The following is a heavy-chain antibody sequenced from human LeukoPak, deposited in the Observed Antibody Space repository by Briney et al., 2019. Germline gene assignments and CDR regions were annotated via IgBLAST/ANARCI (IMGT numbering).Heavy chain of an antibody. V-gene: IGHV4-59*08. Sequence: SETLSLTRTVSGGSISSYYWSWIRQPPGKGLEWIGYIYYSGSTNYNPSLKSRVTISVDTSKNQFSLKLSSVTAADTAVYYCARQISSGSHFDYWGQGTLVTVSS. CDR2: IYYSGST. CDR1: GGSISSYY. D-gene: IGHD3-10*01. CDR3: ARQISSGSHFDY. J-gene: IGHJ4*02.